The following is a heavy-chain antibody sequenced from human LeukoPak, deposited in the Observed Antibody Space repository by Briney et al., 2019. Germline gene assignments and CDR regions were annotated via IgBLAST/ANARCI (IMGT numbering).Heavy chain of an antibody. CDR2: IIPIFGTA. CDR1: GGTFSSYA. CDR3: AVPAAIHRSYYYYMDV. Sequence: ASVQVSCKASGGTFSSYAISWVRQAPGQGLEWMGGIIPIFGTANYAQKFQGRVTITTDESTSTAYMELSSLRSEDTAVYYCAVPAAIHRSYYYYMDVWGKGTTVTVSS. V-gene: IGHV1-69*05. J-gene: IGHJ6*03. D-gene: IGHD2-2*02.